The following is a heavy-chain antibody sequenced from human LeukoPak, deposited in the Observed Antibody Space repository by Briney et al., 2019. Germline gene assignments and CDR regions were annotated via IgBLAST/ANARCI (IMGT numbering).Heavy chain of an antibody. CDR1: GYTFTSHY. CDR3: AAPGASGFVGNFWSGPLDF. CDR2: INPSAGTT. D-gene: IGHD3-3*01. V-gene: IGHV1-46*01. J-gene: IGHJ4*02. Sequence: ASLKVSCRASGYTFTSHYMHWVQQAPGQGLEWMGVINPSAGTTTYPQKFQGRVTMNRDTSTSTVYMELSSLKSEDTAVYYCAAPGASGFVGNFWSGPLDFWGQGTLVTVSS.